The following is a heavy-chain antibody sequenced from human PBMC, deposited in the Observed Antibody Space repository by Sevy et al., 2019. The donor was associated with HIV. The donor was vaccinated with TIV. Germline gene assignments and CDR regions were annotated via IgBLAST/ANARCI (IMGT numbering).Heavy chain of an antibody. J-gene: IGHJ1*01. Sequence: GGSLRLSCTVSGFIFSNFAMHWVRQAPGKGLEWVAVTSYDGSHKYHADSVKGRFTVSRDNSRNILSLEMSSLTRDDTAVYYCARGENDDEFFQYWGQGTLVTVSS. V-gene: IGHV3-30*04. D-gene: IGHD1-26*01. CDR1: GFIFSNFA. CDR2: TSYDGSHK. CDR3: ARGENDDEFFQY.